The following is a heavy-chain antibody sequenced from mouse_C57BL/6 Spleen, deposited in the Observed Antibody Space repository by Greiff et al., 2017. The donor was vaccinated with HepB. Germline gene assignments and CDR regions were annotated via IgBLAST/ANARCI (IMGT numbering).Heavy chain of an antibody. J-gene: IGHJ4*01. CDR3: AIYYYGKSYRGAMDY. CDR2: ISSGSSTI. CDR1: GFTFSDYG. Sequence: EVKLVESGGGLVKPGGSLKLSCAASGFTFSDYGMHWVRQAPEKGLEWVAYISSGSSTIYYADKVKGRFTISRDNAKNTLFLQMTSLRSEDTAMYDWAIYYYGKSYRGAMDYWGQGTSVTVSS. D-gene: IGHD1-1*01. V-gene: IGHV5-17*01.